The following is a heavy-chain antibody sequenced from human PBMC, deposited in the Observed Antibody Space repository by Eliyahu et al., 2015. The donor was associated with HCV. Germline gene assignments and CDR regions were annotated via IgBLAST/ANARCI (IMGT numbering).Heavy chain of an antibody. V-gene: IGHV3-48*03. CDR3: TKEGSSDAFDI. Sequence: EVQLVESGGVLVQPGESLRLSCAASGXTFXSYEMNWVRQAPGKGLEWVSYINSRXDSIYYADSVKGRFTVSRDNSKNSLYLQANSLRAEDTALYYCTKEGSSDAFDIWGQGTMVTVSS. CDR2: INSRXDSI. J-gene: IGHJ3*02. CDR1: GXTFXSYE. D-gene: IGHD3-10*01.